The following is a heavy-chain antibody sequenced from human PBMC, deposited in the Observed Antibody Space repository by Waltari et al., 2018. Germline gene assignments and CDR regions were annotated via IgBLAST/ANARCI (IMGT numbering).Heavy chain of an antibody. CDR1: GGSISSYY. D-gene: IGHD2-2*01. J-gene: IGHJ6*02. V-gene: IGHV4-59*01. CDR2: IYYSGST. Sequence: QVQLQESGPGLVKPSETLSLTCTVSGGSISSYYWSWIRQPPGKGLEWIGYIYYSGSTNYNPSLKSRVTISVDTSKNQCSLKLSSVTAADTAVYYCARGGYQLLSLDSYYGMDVWGQGTTVTVSS. CDR3: ARGGYQLLSLDSYYGMDV.